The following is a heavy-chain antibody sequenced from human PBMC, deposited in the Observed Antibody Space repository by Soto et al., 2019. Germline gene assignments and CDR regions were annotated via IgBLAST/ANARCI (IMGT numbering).Heavy chain of an antibody. D-gene: IGHD2-21*01. CDR2: IWYDGSNK. J-gene: IGHJ6*02. Sequence: QVQLVESGGGVVQPGRSLRLSCAASGFTFSSYGMHWVRQAPGKGLEWVAVIWYDGSNKYYADSVKGRFTISRDNSKNTLYLQMNSLRAEDTAVYYCAKVKAGYYYGMDVWGQGPTVTVSS. CDR3: AKVKAGYYYGMDV. CDR1: GFTFSSYG. V-gene: IGHV3-33*06.